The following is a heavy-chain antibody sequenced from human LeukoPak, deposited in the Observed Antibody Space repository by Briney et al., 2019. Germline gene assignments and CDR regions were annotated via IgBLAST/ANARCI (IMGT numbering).Heavy chain of an antibody. CDR3: ARNENSGWGYFDY. Sequence: GGSLRLSCSASGFTFGDYAMSWVRQAPGKGLGWVSVIGGSNGITFYVGSVKGRFTISRDNSKDTLYLQMNSLRAEDTAVYYCARNENSGWGYFDYWGQGTLVTVSS. D-gene: IGHD5-12*01. J-gene: IGHJ4*02. CDR1: GFTFGDYA. V-gene: IGHV3-23*01. CDR2: IGGSNGIT.